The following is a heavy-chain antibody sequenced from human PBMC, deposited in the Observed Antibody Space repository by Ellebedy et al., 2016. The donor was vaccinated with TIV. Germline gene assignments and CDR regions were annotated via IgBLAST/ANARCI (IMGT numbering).Heavy chain of an antibody. CDR1: GGSIGSSNR. Sequence: MPSETLSLTCAVSGGSIGSSNRWRWVRPPPGKVLEWIGEIYHSGSTNYTASLKSRVTISIDKSKNQFSLKLSSLTAADTAVYYCARFACIAVAGTYYGMDVWGQGTTVTVSS. CDR3: ARFACIAVAGTYYGMDV. J-gene: IGHJ6*02. CDR2: IYHSGST. D-gene: IGHD6-19*01. V-gene: IGHV4-4*02.